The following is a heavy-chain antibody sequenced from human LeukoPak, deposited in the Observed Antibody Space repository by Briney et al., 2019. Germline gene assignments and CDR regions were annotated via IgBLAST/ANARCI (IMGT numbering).Heavy chain of an antibody. D-gene: IGHD6-19*01. J-gene: IGHJ3*02. Sequence: ASVKVSCKASGYSFTSYYMHWVRQAPGQGLEWMGWINPNSGGTNYAQKFQGWVTMTRDTSISTAYMELSRLRSDDTAVYYCAMGYSSGWYGDAFDIWGQGTMVTVSS. V-gene: IGHV1-2*04. CDR2: INPNSGGT. CDR3: AMGYSSGWYGDAFDI. CDR1: GYSFTSYY.